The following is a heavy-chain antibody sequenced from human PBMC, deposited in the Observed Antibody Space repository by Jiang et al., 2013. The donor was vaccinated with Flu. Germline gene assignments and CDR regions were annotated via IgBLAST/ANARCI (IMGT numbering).Heavy chain of an antibody. V-gene: IGHV5-51*01. J-gene: IGHJ3*02. CDR3: ARQGFSGSYFGAFDI. D-gene: IGHD1-26*01. Sequence: EWMGIIYPGDSDTRYSPSFQGQVTISADKSISTAYLQWSSLKASDTAMYYCARQGFSGSYFGAFDIWGQGTMVTVSS. CDR2: IYPGDSDT.